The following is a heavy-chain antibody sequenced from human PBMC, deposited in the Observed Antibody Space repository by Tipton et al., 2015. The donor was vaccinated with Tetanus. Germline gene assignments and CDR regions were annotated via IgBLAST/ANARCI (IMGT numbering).Heavy chain of an antibody. D-gene: IGHD2-15*01. CDR1: GFIFSSHG. V-gene: IGHV3-33*01. Sequence: SLRLSCAASGFIFSSHGIHWVRQAPGKGLEWVAVSWYDGTDTYYADAVKGRFTISRDNSKNTLYLQMNSLRAEDTAIYYCAREADCSGGSCFSGDFDNWGQGTQVTVSS. CDR3: AREADCSGGSCFSGDFDN. J-gene: IGHJ4*02. CDR2: SWYDGTDT.